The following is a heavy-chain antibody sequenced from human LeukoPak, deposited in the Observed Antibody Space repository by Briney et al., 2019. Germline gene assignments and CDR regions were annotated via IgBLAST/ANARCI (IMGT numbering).Heavy chain of an antibody. CDR3: ARDYGDYSHYYYGMDV. CDR1: GGSISSYY. D-gene: IGHD4-17*01. V-gene: IGHV4-59*01. J-gene: IGHJ6*02. Sequence: SETLSLTCTVSGGSISSYYWSWIRQPPGKGLEGIGYIYYSGSTNYNPSLKSRVTISVDTSKNQFSLKLSSVTAADTAVYYCARDYGDYSHYYYGMDVWGQGTTVTVSS. CDR2: IYYSGST.